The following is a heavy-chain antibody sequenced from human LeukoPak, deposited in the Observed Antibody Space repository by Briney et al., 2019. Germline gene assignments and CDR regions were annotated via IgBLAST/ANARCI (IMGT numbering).Heavy chain of an antibody. Sequence: GGSLRLSCAASGFTFISYWMSWVRQAPGKGLEWVANIKQDGSEKYYVDSVKGRFTISRDNAKNSLYLQMNSLRAEDTAVYYCARDNNLIAVAGASYYGMDVWGQGTTVTVSS. CDR3: ARDNNLIAVAGASYYGMDV. J-gene: IGHJ6*02. D-gene: IGHD6-19*01. V-gene: IGHV3-7*01. CDR1: GFTFISYW. CDR2: IKQDGSEK.